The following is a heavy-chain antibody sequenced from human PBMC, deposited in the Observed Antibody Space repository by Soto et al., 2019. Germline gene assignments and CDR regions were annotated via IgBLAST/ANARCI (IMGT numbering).Heavy chain of an antibody. CDR2: INHSGST. V-gene: IGHV4-34*01. D-gene: IGHD2-2*01. CDR3: ARGEGSTSAPREARKYYFDY. Sequence: SETLSLTCAVYGGSFSGYYWSWIRQPPGKGLEWIGEINHSGSTNYNPSLKSRVTISVDTSKNQFSLKLSSVTAADTAVYYCARGEGSTSAPREARKYYFDYWGQGTLVTVSS. CDR1: GGSFSGYY. J-gene: IGHJ4*02.